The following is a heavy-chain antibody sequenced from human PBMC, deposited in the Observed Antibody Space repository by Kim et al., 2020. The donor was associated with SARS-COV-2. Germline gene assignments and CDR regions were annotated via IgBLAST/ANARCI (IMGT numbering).Heavy chain of an antibody. CDR3: ARDLSNGVGY. CDR2: NK. J-gene: IGHJ4*02. D-gene: IGHD3-3*01. Sequence: NKYYADSVKGRFTISRDNSKNTLYLQMNSLRAEDTAVYYCARDLSNGVGYWGQGTLVTVSS. V-gene: IGHV3-30*01.